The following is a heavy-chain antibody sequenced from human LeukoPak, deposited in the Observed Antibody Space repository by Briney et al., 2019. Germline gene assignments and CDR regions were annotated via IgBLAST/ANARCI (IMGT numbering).Heavy chain of an antibody. CDR2: ISYDGSNK. CDR3: ARDLYYDSSGYYYGGYYYYGMDV. V-gene: IGHV3-30-3*01. J-gene: IGHJ6*02. CDR1: GFTFSSYA. D-gene: IGHD3-22*01. Sequence: GGSLRLSCAASGFTFSSYAMHWVRQAPGKGLEWVAVISYDGSNKYYADSVKGRFTISRDNSKNTLYLQMNSLRAEDTAVYYCARDLYYDSSGYYYGGYYYYGMDVWGRGTTVTVSS.